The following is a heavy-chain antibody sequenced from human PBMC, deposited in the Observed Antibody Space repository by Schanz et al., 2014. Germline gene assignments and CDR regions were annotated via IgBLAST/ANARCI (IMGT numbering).Heavy chain of an antibody. J-gene: IGHJ2*01. Sequence: QVQLVQSGAEVKKPGASVKVSCKASGYTFTSHGISWVRQAPGQGLEWMGWITAYNGDTNYALKLQGRVTMTTDTSTGTAYMELRSLRSDDTAHYYCVRVPSRDVSFDLWGRGTMVTVSS. CDR2: ITAYNGDT. CDR1: GYTFTSHG. CDR3: VRVPSRDVSFDL. D-gene: IGHD3-16*01. V-gene: IGHV1-18*01.